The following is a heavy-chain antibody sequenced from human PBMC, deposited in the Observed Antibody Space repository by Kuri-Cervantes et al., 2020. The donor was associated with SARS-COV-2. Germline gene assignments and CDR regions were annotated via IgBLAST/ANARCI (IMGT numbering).Heavy chain of an antibody. Sequence: ASVKVSCNASGYTFNDYGITWVRQAPGQGPEWMGWISTDTGHTVYAPRLQGRLTMTTDTSTRTAYMELRSLRSYETGVYYCARYYYGSGSYSYPDYCGQGTLVTVSS. D-gene: IGHD3-10*01. CDR3: ARYYYGSGSYSYPDY. J-gene: IGHJ4*02. CDR2: ISTDTGHT. CDR1: GYTFNDYG. V-gene: IGHV1-18*01.